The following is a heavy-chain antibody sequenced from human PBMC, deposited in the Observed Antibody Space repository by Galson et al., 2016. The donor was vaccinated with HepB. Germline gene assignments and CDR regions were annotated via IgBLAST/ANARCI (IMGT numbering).Heavy chain of an antibody. CDR1: GFTFSSFD. CDR2: ISYDGRFK. J-gene: IGHJ6*02. D-gene: IGHD3-10*01. CDR3: ARELYVSGTYAMDV. Sequence: SLRLSCAASGFTFSSFDMHWVRQAPGKGLEWMAVISYDGRFKNYTDSVKGRFTISRDNSENTLYLQMTTLRYEDTAIYYCARELYVSGTYAMDVWGQGTTVTVS. V-gene: IGHV3-30*04.